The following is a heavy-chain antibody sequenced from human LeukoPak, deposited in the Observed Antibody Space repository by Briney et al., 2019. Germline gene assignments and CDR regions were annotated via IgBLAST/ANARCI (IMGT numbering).Heavy chain of an antibody. CDR2: IYYSGST. CDR3: ARGGAITMVRGVIAFDP. Sequence: SETLSLTCTVSGGSISSSSYYWGWIRQPPGKGLEWLGSIYYSGSTYYNPSLKSRVTISVDTSKNQFSLKLSSVTAADTAVYYCARGGAITMVRGVIAFDPWGQGTLVTVSS. V-gene: IGHV4-39*07. D-gene: IGHD3-10*01. CDR1: GGSISSSSYY. J-gene: IGHJ5*02.